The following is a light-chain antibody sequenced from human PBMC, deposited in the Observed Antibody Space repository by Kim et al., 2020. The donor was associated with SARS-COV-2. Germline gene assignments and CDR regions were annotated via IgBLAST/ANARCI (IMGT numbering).Light chain of an antibody. Sequence: DIQMTQSPSTLSASVGDRVTITCRASQSISSWLAWYQQKPGKAPKLLIFNASDLERGVPSRFSGSGSGTEFTLTISSLQPDDVATYYCQQYNSYPWTFGQGTKVDIK. J-gene: IGKJ1*01. CDR3: QQYNSYPWT. CDR1: QSISSW. CDR2: NAS. V-gene: IGKV1-5*03.